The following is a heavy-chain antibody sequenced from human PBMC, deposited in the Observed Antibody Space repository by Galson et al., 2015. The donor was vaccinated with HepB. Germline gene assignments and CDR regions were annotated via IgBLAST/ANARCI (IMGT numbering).Heavy chain of an antibody. CDR2: INPHSGGT. V-gene: IGHV1-2*02. Sequence: QSGAEVKKPGESLKISCKASGYTFTGYYIHWVRQVPGQGLEWMGWINPHSGGTNYARKFQGRVTMTRDTSISTAYMELSSLRSDDTAVYYCASAACTYTTSCSPDFPWGQGTLVTVSS. J-gene: IGHJ5*02. D-gene: IGHD3-16*01. CDR3: ASAACTYTTSCSPDFP. CDR1: GYTFTGYY.